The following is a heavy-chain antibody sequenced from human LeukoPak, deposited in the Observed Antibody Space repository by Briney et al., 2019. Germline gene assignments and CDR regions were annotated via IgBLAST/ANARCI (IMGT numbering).Heavy chain of an antibody. V-gene: IGHV3-23*01. CDR3: AKRGDSSGTFDY. CDR1: GFTFSTYV. CDR2: ISGSGGST. D-gene: IGHD3-22*01. J-gene: IGHJ4*02. Sequence: GGSLRLSCEASGFTFSTYVVNWVRQAPGKGLEWVSTISGSGGSTYYADSVKGRFTISRDNSKNTLYLQMNSLRAEDTAVYYCAKRGDSSGTFDYWGQGTLVTVSS.